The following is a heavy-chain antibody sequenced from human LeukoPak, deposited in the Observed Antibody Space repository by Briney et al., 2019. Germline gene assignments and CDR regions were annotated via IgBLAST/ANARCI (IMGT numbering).Heavy chain of an antibody. V-gene: IGHV3-23*01. CDR1: GFTFSSYA. J-gene: IGHJ5*02. CDR2: ISGSGGST. Sequence: GGSLRLSCTASGFTFSSYAMSWVRQAPGKGLEWVSAISGSGGSTYYADSVKGRFTISRDNSKNTLYLQMNSLRAEDTAVYYCAKQWELLSWFDPWGQGTLVTVSS. CDR3: AKQWELLSWFDP. D-gene: IGHD1-26*01.